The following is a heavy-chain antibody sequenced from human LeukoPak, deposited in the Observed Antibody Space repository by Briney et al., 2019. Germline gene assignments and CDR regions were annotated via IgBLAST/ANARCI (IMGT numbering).Heavy chain of an antibody. Sequence: SETLSLTCTVSGGSISSYYWSWIRQPPGKGLEWIGYIYYSGSTNYNPSLKSRVTISVDTSKNQFSLKLSSVTATDTAVYYCARFVPSGGWYPNYWGQGTLVTVSS. CDR3: ARFVPSGGWYPNY. D-gene: IGHD6-19*01. V-gene: IGHV4-59*12. CDR2: IYYSGST. CDR1: GGSISSYY. J-gene: IGHJ4*02.